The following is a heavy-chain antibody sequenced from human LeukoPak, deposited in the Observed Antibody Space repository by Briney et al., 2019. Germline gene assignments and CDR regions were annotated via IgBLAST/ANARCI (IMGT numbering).Heavy chain of an antibody. CDR1: GFTLSTNA. Sequence: GGSLRLSCLTSGFTLSTNAMSWVRQAPGKGLEWISGISGSGASTYYADSVKGRFTISRENSKSTLYLQMNNLRADDTAVYYCANEIRPNDYWGQGTLVTVSS. CDR2: ISGSGAST. CDR3: ANEIRPNDY. D-gene: IGHD4-17*01. J-gene: IGHJ4*02. V-gene: IGHV3-23*01.